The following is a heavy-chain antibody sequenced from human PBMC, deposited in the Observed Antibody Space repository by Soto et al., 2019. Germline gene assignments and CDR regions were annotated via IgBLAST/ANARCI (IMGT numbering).Heavy chain of an antibody. Sequence: SETLSLTCAVYGGSFSGYYWSWIRQPPGKGLEWIGEINHSGSTNYNPSLKSRVTISVDTSKNQFSLKLSSVTAADTAVYYCGAGVPAAIPRRNYYYGMDAWGQGTTVTVSS. CDR1: GGSFSGYY. CDR3: GAGVPAAIPRRNYYYGMDA. J-gene: IGHJ6*02. CDR2: INHSGST. V-gene: IGHV4-34*01. D-gene: IGHD2-2*01.